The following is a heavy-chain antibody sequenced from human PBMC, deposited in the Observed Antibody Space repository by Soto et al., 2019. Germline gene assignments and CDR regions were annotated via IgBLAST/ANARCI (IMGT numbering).Heavy chain of an antibody. D-gene: IGHD6-13*01. CDR1: AFTFDPYP. J-gene: IGHJ4*02. CDR2: ISWNSGSI. Sequence: PGGSLRLSCAASAFTFDPYPMHWVRQAPGKGLEWVSGISWNSGSIGYADSVKGRFTISRDNAKNSLYLQMNSLRAEDTALYYCAKGIAGYSSSWCQGTLVTVSS. V-gene: IGHV3-9*01. CDR3: AKGIAGYSSS.